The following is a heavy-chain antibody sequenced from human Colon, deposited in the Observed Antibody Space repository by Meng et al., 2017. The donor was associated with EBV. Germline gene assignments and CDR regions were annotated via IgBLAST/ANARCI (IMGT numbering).Heavy chain of an antibody. D-gene: IGHD3-10*01. CDR1: GYTFTSYD. Sequence: QVQLVQSGAEVKKPGASVRVSCKASGYTFTSYDVNWARQATGQGLEWMGWMNPNSGDTGYAHNFQGRLTMTRNTSISTAYMELTSLRSEDTAVYYCARDVYGSGTYRSDPWGQGTLVNVST. V-gene: IGHV1-8*01. J-gene: IGHJ5*02. CDR3: ARDVYGSGTYRSDP. CDR2: MNPNSGDT.